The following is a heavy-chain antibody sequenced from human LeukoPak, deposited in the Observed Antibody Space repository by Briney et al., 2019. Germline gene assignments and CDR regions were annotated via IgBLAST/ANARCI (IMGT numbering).Heavy chain of an antibody. CDR3: AKDTHSGSYYPDYFDY. Sequence: PGGSLRLSCAASGFTFSSYGMHWVRQAPGKGPEWVAVISYDGSNKYYADSVKGRFTISRDNSKNTLYLQMNSLRAEDTAVYYCAKDTHSGSYYPDYFDYWGQGTLVTVSS. CDR2: ISYDGSNK. D-gene: IGHD1-26*01. J-gene: IGHJ4*02. CDR1: GFTFSSYG. V-gene: IGHV3-30*18.